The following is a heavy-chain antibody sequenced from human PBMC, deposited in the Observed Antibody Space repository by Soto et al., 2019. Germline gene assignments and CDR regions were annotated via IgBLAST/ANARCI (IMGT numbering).Heavy chain of an antibody. J-gene: IGHJ4*02. CDR3: TTECDIWSGYYAFDF. Sequence: GGSLRLSCAASGFTFSNAWMSWVRQAPGKGLEWVGRIKSKTDGGTTDCAAPVKGRFTISRDESKNTLYLQMNSLKNEDTAVYYCTTECDIWSGYYAFDFWGQGTLVTVSS. CDR2: IKSKTDGGTT. D-gene: IGHD3-3*01. CDR1: GFTFSNAW. V-gene: IGHV3-15*01.